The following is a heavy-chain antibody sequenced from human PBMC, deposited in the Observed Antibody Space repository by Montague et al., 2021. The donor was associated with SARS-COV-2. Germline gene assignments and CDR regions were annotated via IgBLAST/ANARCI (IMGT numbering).Heavy chain of an antibody. Sequence: PALVKPTQTLTLTCTFSGFSLSTSGVGVGWIRQPPGKALEWLAVIYWDDDKRYSPSLKSRLTISKDTSKNLVVLTMTNMDPVDTATYYCARGPSDTYYYNGMDVWGRGTTVTVSS. V-gene: IGHV2-5*02. J-gene: IGHJ6*02. CDR1: GFSLSTSGVG. CDR2: IYWDDDK. CDR3: ARGPSDTYYYNGMDV.